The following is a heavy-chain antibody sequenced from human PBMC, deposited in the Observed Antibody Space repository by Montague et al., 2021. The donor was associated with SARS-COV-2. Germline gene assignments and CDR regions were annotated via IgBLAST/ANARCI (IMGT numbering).Heavy chain of an antibody. Sequence: SETLSLTCFVSGASFSTYHWSWLRQSPGKGLEWIGFVYYNGSTKXNPSLESRVTISLGPSKHQFSLRLTSMTVADTAVYYCAREARLSNYGGHDGLDFWGQGTMVIVSS. CDR3: AREARLSNYGGHDGLDF. CDR2: VYYNGST. J-gene: IGHJ3*01. D-gene: IGHD4/OR15-4a*01. V-gene: IGHV4-59*13. CDR1: GASFSTYH.